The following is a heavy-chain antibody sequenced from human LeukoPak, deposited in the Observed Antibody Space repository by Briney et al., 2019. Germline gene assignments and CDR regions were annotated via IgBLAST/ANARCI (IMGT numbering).Heavy chain of an antibody. Sequence: GGSLRLSCAASGFTFSRYWMSWVRQAPGKGLEWVANMKQDGSEKYYVDSVKGRFTISRDNAKNSLYLQMNSLRAEDTAVYYCARDRRGGGSPTLFDYWGQGTLVTVSS. CDR1: GFTFSRYW. D-gene: IGHD1-26*01. CDR3: ARDRRGGGSPTLFDY. J-gene: IGHJ4*02. CDR2: MKQDGSEK. V-gene: IGHV3-7*05.